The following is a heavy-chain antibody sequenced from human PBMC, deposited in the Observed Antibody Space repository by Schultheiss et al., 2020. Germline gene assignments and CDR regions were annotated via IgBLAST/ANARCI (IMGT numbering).Heavy chain of an antibody. CDR2: ISYDGSNK. V-gene: IGHV3-30*18. CDR3: AKEGLASYYYYYYYMDV. J-gene: IGHJ6*03. CDR1: GFTFSSYW. Sequence: GGSLRLSCAASGFTFSSYWMSWVRQAPGKGLEWVAVISYDGSNKYYADSVKGRFTISRDNAKNSLYLQMNSLRAEDTAVYYCAKEGLASYYYYYYYMDVWGKGTTVTVSS. D-gene: IGHD2-2*01.